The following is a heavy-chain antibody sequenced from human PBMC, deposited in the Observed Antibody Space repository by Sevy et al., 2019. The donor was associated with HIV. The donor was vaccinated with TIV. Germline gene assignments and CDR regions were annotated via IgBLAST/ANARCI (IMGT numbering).Heavy chain of an antibody. Sequence: GESLKISCVASGFTFSDYYMSWIRQAPGKGLEWVSYISSSSSYTKNADSVKGRFTISRDNAKNSLSLQMNSLRAEDTAVYYCARAYCSSTNCYLPFDYWGQGTLVTVSS. CDR2: ISSSSSYT. CDR3: ARAYCSSTNCYLPFDY. D-gene: IGHD2-2*01. V-gene: IGHV3-11*06. CDR1: GFTFSDYY. J-gene: IGHJ4*02.